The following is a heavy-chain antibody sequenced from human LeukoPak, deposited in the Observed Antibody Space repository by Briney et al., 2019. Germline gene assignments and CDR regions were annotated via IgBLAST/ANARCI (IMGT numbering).Heavy chain of an antibody. V-gene: IGHV3-48*04. CDR1: GFTFSTYS. Sequence: GGSLRLSCAASGFTFSTYSMNWVRQAPGKGLEWVSYVSSSSATIYYADSVKGRFTLSRDNARNSLDLQLSNLRAGDTAVYYCARSPFVRGVITHFDYWGQGALVTVSS. D-gene: IGHD3-10*01. CDR3: ARSPFVRGVITHFDY. CDR2: VSSSSATI. J-gene: IGHJ4*02.